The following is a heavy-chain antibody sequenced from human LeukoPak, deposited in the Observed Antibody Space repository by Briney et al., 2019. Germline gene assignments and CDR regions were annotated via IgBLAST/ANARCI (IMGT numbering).Heavy chain of an antibody. Sequence: SETLSLTCTVSGGSISSYYWSWIRQPPGKGLERIGYIYYSGSTNYNPSLKSRVTISVDTSKNQFSLKLSSVTAADTAVYYCAREEGADQYYFDYWGQGTLVTVSS. CDR1: GGSISSYY. J-gene: IGHJ4*02. V-gene: IGHV4-59*01. CDR2: IYYSGST. D-gene: IGHD2/OR15-2a*01. CDR3: AREEGADQYYFDY.